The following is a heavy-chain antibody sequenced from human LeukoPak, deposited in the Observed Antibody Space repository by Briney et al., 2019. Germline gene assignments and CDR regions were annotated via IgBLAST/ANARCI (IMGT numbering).Heavy chain of an antibody. CDR2: INSDGSST. Sequence: GGSLRLSCAASGFTFSSYWMHWVRQAPGKGLVWVSYINSDGSSTSYADSVKGRFTISRDNAKNTLYLQMNSLRAEDTAVYYCARGATDAFDIWGQGTMVTVSS. D-gene: IGHD2-15*01. V-gene: IGHV3-74*01. CDR3: ARGATDAFDI. CDR1: GFTFSSYW. J-gene: IGHJ3*02.